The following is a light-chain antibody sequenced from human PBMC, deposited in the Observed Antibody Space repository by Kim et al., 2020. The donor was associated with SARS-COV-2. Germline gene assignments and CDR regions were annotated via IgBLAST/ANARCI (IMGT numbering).Light chain of an antibody. CDR2: GAS. Sequence: PGERATPSCRASQSVSSSYLAWYQQKPGQAPRLLIYGASSRATGIPDRFSGSGSGTDFTLTISRLEPEDFAVYYCQQYGSSPQTFGQGTKLEI. CDR1: QSVSSSY. J-gene: IGKJ2*01. V-gene: IGKV3-20*01. CDR3: QQYGSSPQT.